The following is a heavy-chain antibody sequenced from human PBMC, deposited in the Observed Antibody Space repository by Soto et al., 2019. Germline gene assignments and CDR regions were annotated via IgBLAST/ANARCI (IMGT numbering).Heavy chain of an antibody. V-gene: IGHV1-18*01. J-gene: IGHJ3*02. CDR1: GYTFTSYG. Sequence: ASLYGSCKAAGYTFTSYGISWVRQAPGQGLEWMGWISAYNGNTNYAQKPQGRVTMTTDTSTSTAYMELRSLRSDDTAVYYCARDSSGYYYPHDAFDIWGQGTMVTVSS. CDR3: ARDSSGYYYPHDAFDI. D-gene: IGHD3-22*01. CDR2: ISAYNGNT.